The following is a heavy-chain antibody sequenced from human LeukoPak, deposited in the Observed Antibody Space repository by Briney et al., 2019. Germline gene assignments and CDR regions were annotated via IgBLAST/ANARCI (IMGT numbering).Heavy chain of an antibody. CDR3: ARVSWFPGTSYYYMDV. D-gene: IGHD1-1*01. CDR2: IFYSGST. V-gene: IGHV4-59*01. J-gene: IGHJ6*03. CDR1: GGSISSYY. Sequence: SETLSLTCTVSGGSISSYYWSWIRQPPGKGLEWIGYIFYSGSTNYNPSLKSRVTISVDTSKNQFSLKLTSVTAADTAVYYCARVSWFPGTSYYYMDVWGKGTTVTVSS.